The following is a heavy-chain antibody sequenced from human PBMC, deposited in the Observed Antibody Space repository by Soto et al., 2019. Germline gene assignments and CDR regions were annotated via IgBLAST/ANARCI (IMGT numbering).Heavy chain of an antibody. Sequence: ASVKVSCKSCGYPFNTYYLHWVRQAPGQGLEWMGMIHPSGGGSTYAQKFLGRVTMTMDSSTSTVFMELTSLRSADTAVYYCARGGHIAVVTDSFDSWG. J-gene: IGHJ4*01. CDR3: ARGGHIAVVTDSFDS. D-gene: IGHD2-21*02. CDR2: IHPSGGGS. V-gene: IGHV1-46*02. CDR1: GYPFNTYY.